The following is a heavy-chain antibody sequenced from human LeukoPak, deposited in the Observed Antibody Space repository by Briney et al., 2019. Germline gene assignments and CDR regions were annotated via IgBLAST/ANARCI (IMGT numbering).Heavy chain of an antibody. CDR3: ARAPERWYSYGSYTYHYMDV. CDR2: IYTSGTT. J-gene: IGHJ6*03. D-gene: IGHD3-10*01. V-gene: IGHV4-61*02. Sequence: PSETLSLTCTVSGGSISTDSYSWSFVRQPAGTGLEWIGRIYTSGTTNYNPSLESRVTISVDTSKNQISLKVSSVTAADTAIYYCARAPERWYSYGSYTYHYMDVWGRGTTVTVSS. CDR1: GGSISTDSYS.